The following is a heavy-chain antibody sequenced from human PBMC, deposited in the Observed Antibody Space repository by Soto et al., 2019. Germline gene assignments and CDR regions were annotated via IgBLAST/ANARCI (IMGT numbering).Heavy chain of an antibody. CDR3: AKDGSSSSYYYYYGMDV. V-gene: IGHV3-11*06. Sequence: SGFTFSDYYMTWIRQAPGKGLEWVSYISTSSRYTKYADSVKGRFTISRDNSKNTLYLQMNSLRAEDTAVYYWAKDGSSSSYYYYYGMDVWGQGSTVTVSS. D-gene: IGHD6-13*01. CDR2: ISTSSRYT. CDR1: GFTFSDYY. J-gene: IGHJ6*02.